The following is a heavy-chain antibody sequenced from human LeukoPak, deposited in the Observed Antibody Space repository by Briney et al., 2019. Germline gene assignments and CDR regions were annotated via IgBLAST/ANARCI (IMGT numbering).Heavy chain of an antibody. V-gene: IGHV3-21*01. J-gene: IGHJ5*02. D-gene: IGHD2-15*01. CDR1: GFTFSSYS. CDR2: ISSSSSYI. Sequence: PGGSLRLSCAASGFTFSSYSMNWVPQAPGKGLEWVSSISSSSSYIYYADSVKGRFTISRDNAKNSLFLQMNSLRAEDTAVYYCARSGVVVAALERGVANWFDPWGQGTLVTVSS. CDR3: ARSGVVVAALERGVANWFDP.